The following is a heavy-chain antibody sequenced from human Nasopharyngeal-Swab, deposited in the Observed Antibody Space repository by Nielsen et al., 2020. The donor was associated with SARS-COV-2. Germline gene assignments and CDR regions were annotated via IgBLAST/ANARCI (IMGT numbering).Heavy chain of an antibody. CDR1: GFTFGDYA. D-gene: IGHD4-11*01. CDR2: IRSKAYGGTT. Sequence: GGSLRLSYTASGFTFGDYAMSWFRQAPGKGLEWVGFIRSKAYGGTTEYAASVKGRFTISRDDSKSIAYLQMNSLKTEDTAVYYCTRGGTTVTPGYYYYGMDVWGQGTTVTVSS. J-gene: IGHJ6*02. CDR3: TRGGTTVTPGYYYYGMDV. V-gene: IGHV3-49*03.